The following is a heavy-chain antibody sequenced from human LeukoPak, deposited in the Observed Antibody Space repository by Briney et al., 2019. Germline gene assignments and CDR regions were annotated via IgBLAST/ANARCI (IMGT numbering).Heavy chain of an antibody. CDR1: GGTFSSYA. V-gene: IGHV1-69*05. J-gene: IGHJ4*02. CDR3: ARDPADSSGYMDY. CDR2: IIPIFGTA. Sequence: SVKVSCKASGGTFSSYAISWVRQAPGQGLEWMGGIIPIFGTANYAQKFQGRVTMTRDTSTSTVYMELSSLRSEDTAVYYCARDPADSSGYMDYWGQGTLVTVSS. D-gene: IGHD3-22*01.